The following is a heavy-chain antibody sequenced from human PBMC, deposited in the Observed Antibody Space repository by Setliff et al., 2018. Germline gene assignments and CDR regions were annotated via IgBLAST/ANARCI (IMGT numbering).Heavy chain of an antibody. J-gene: IGHJ4*02. CDR2: IRYDGRSE. D-gene: IGHD3-3*01. CDR3: ATLSKDLNY. Sequence: GGSLRLSCAASGFTFSSFAMSWVRQAPGKGLEWVALIRYDGRSEYADSVKGRFDISRDSSKSTVYLQMNSLTAEDTAMYYCATLSKDLNYWGQGTLVTVSS. CDR1: GFTFSSFA. V-gene: IGHV3-30*02.